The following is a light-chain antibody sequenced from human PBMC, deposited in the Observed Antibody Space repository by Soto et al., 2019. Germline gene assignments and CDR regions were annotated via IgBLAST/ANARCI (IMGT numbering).Light chain of an antibody. V-gene: IGLV2-8*01. J-gene: IGLJ1*01. CDR2: GVS. Sequence: QSALTQPPSASGSPGQSVTISCTGTSSDVGGYNFVSWFQQHPGKAPKLMIYGVSQRPSGVPDRFSGSKSGNTASLTVSGLQAEDEADYYCSSLGFFGTGTKLTVL. CDR1: SSDVGGYNF. CDR3: SSLGF.